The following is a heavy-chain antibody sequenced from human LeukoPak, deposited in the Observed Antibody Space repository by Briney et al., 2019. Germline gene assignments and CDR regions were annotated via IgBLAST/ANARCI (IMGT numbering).Heavy chain of an antibody. CDR2: XYYTGTT. J-gene: IGHJ4*02. V-gene: IGHV4-61*01. CDR1: GGSVSSDNYY. CDR3: ARGYCSGGSCYYFDY. Sequence: PSETLSLTCIVSGGSVSSDNYYWNWIRQPPGKGXXXXXXXYYTGTTNFNPSLKSRVAISADTSKNQFSLNLSSVTAADTAVYYCARGYCSGGSCYYFDYWGQGTLVTVSS. D-gene: IGHD2-15*01.